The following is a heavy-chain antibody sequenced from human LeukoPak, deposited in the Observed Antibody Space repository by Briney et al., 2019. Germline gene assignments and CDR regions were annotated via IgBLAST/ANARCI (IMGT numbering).Heavy chain of an antibody. CDR1: GFTFSGSA. Sequence: GGSLRLSCAASGFTFSGSAMHWVRQASGKGLEWVGRIRSKANSNATAYAASVKGRFTISRDDSKNTAYLQMNSLKTEDTAVYYCTRDGRRGTFGDAFDLWGQGTIITVSS. D-gene: IGHD1-26*01. V-gene: IGHV3-73*01. CDR2: IRSKANSNAT. J-gene: IGHJ3*01. CDR3: TRDGRRGTFGDAFDL.